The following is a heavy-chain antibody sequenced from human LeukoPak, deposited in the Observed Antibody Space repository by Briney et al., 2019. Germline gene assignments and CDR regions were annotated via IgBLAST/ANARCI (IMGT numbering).Heavy chain of an antibody. V-gene: IGHV6-1*01. CDR2: TYYRSKWYN. CDR1: GDSFSSNSAA. Sequence: SQTLSLTCAISGDSFSSNSAAWNWIRQSPSRGLEWLGRTYYRSKWYNDYAVSVKSRITINPDTSKNQFSLQLNSMTPEDTAVYYCARGDYYDSSGYPYWGQGTLVTVSS. J-gene: IGHJ4*02. CDR3: ARGDYYDSSGYPY. D-gene: IGHD3-22*01.